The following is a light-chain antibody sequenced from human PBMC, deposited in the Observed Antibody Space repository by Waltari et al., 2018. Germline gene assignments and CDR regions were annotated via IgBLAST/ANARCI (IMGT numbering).Light chain of an antibody. CDR2: GAS. J-gene: IGKJ2*01. Sequence: DIQMTQSPSSLSASVGDRVTITFRASQTLASYLNWYQQKPGKAPKLLIYGASSLQSGVPSRFSGSVSGTDSTLTISSLQPEDFATYYCQQSYSTPATFGQGTKLEIK. CDR1: QTLASY. V-gene: IGKV1-39*01. CDR3: QQSYSTPAT.